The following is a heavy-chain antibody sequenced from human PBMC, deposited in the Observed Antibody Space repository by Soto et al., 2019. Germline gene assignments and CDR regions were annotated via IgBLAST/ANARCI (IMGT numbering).Heavy chain of an antibody. V-gene: IGHV2-5*02. CDR3: AHSVDDYDFWSGPYYFDY. D-gene: IGHD3-3*01. J-gene: IGHJ4*02. CDR2: IYWDDDK. Sequence: GPTLVNPTQTLTLTCTFSGFSLSTSGVGVGWIRQPPGKALEWLALIYWDDDKRYSPSLKSRLTITKDTSKNQVVLTMTNMDPVDTATYYCAHSVDDYDFWSGPYYFDYWGQGTLVTVSS. CDR1: GFSLSTSGVG.